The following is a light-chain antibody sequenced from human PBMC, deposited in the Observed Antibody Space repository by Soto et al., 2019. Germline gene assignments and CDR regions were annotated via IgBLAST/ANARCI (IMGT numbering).Light chain of an antibody. CDR1: QSISSY. Sequence: DFQMTQSPSSLSASVGDRVTITCRASQSISSYLNWYQQKPGKAPKLLIYAASSLQSGVPSRFSGSGSGTDFTLTISSLQPEDFATYYCQQSYSTTVTFGPGTKVDIK. CDR2: AAS. V-gene: IGKV1-39*01. J-gene: IGKJ3*01. CDR3: QQSYSTTVT.